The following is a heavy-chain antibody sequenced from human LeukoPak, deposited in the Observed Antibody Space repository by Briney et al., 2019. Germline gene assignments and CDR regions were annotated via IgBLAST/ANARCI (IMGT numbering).Heavy chain of an antibody. D-gene: IGHD1-26*01. V-gene: IGHV3-15*01. CDR2: IKSKTDGGTT. Sequence: GGSLRLSCAASGFTFSNAWMSWVRQAPGKGLEWVGRIKSKTDGGTTDYAAPVKGRFTISRDDSKNTLYLQMNSLKTEDTAVYYCTTDNGQWELLPAEYFQHWGQGTLVTVSP. J-gene: IGHJ1*01. CDR3: TTDNGQWELLPAEYFQH. CDR1: GFTFSNAW.